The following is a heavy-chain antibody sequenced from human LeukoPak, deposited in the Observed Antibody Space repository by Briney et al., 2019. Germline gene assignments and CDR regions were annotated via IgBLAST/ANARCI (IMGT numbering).Heavy chain of an antibody. CDR3: ARLGYCSGGSCYYYYYMDV. J-gene: IGHJ6*03. CDR2: IYTSGST. CDR1: GGSISSGSYY. D-gene: IGHD2-15*01. Sequence: SETLSLTCTVSGGSISSGSYYWSWIRQPAGKGLEWIGRIYTSGSTNYNPSLKSRVNISVDTSKNQFSLKLSSVTAADTAAYYCARLGYCSGGSCYYYYYMDVWGKGTTVTVSS. V-gene: IGHV4-61*02.